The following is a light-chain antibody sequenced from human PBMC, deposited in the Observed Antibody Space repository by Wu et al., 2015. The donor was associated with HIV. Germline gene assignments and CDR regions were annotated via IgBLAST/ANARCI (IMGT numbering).Light chain of an antibody. CDR1: QSINTD. CDR3: QQRSNWIT. Sequence: EIVMTQSPATLSVSPGGRAILSCRASQSINTDLAWYQQKPGQAPRLLTYGASTRVTGVPARFSGSGSGTEFTLTINSIQSEDFAVYYCQQRSNWITFGQGTRLEFK. CDR2: GAS. J-gene: IGKJ5*01. V-gene: IGKV3-15*01.